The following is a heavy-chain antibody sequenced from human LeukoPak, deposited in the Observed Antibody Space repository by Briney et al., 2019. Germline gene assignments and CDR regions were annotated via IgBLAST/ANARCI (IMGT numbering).Heavy chain of an antibody. Sequence: SETLSLTCTVSGGSISSYYWSWIRQPPGKGLEWIGYIYYSGSTNYNPSLKSRVTIPVDTSKNQFSLKLSSVTAADTAVYYCATQEIRGSYYYYYGMDVWGQGTTVTVSS. D-gene: IGHD1-26*01. CDR3: ATQEIRGSYYYYYGMDV. V-gene: IGHV4-59*01. J-gene: IGHJ6*02. CDR2: IYYSGST. CDR1: GGSISSYY.